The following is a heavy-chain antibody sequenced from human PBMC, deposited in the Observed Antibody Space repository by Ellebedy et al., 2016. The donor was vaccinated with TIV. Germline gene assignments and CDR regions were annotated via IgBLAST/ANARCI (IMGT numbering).Heavy chain of an antibody. D-gene: IGHD1-26*01. CDR2: THISGDT. J-gene: IGHJ4*02. Sequence: SETLSLXXTVSGGSISDNFWSWIRQPAGKGLEWVGRTHISGDTKYNPALNSRVTVSLDTSKNQFSLKVTSVTAADTAVYYCAKFQGWEIKKWYLDYWGQGTLVTVSS. CDR1: GGSISDNF. CDR3: AKFQGWEIKKWYLDY. V-gene: IGHV4-4*07.